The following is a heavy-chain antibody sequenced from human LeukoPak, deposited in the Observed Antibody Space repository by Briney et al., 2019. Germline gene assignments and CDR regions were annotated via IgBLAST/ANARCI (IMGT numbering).Heavy chain of an antibody. CDR3: ARWEARDTWVYDY. CDR1: GGSISSSNW. J-gene: IGHJ4*02. V-gene: IGHV4-4*02. Sequence: PSETLSLTCAVSGGSISSSNWWSWIRQPPGKGLEWIGSIHYSGSTSYNPSLKSRVTISIDTSKNQFSLKLTSVTAADTAVYYSARWEARDTWVYDYWGQGTLVTVSS. CDR2: IHYSGST. D-gene: IGHD1-26*01.